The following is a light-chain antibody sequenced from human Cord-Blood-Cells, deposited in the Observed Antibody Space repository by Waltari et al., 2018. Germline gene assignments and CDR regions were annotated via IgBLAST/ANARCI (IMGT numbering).Light chain of an antibody. V-gene: IGKV3-20*01. J-gene: IGKJ4*01. CDR1: QSVSSSY. CDR2: GAS. Sequence: EIVLTQSPGTLSLSPGARATLSCRASQSVSSSYLAWYQQKPGQAPRLLIYGASGRATCIPDRFSGSGSGTDFTLTISRLEPEDFAVYYCQQYGSSPLTFGGGTKVEIK. CDR3: QQYGSSPLT.